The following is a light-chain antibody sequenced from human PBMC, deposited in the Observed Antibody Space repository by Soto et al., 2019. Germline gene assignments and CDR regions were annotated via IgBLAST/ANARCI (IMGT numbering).Light chain of an antibody. J-gene: IGLJ2*01. CDR3: ASYTSSSTSVI. CDR2: EVS. Sequence: QSALTQPASVSGSPGQSITISSTGTSSDVGGYKYVSWYQQHPDKAPKLIIFEVSNRPSGISSRFSGSKSGNTASLTISGLQAEDEADYYCASYTSSSTSVIFGRGTKVTVL. V-gene: IGLV2-14*01. CDR1: SSDVGGYKY.